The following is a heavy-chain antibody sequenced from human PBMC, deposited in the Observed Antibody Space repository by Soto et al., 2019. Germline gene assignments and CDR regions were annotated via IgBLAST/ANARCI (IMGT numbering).Heavy chain of an antibody. CDR2: IFYSGST. CDR1: GGSISSSSYY. V-gene: IGHV4-39*07. D-gene: IGHD4-17*01. CDR3: ARETYGDYVGYFDP. J-gene: IGHJ5*02. Sequence: SETLSLTCTVSGGSISSSSYYWGWIRQPPGKGLEWIGSIFYSGSTYYNPSLKRRVAISIDTSKNQFSLNLSSLTAADTAVYYCARETYGDYVGYFDPWGQGTLVTVSS.